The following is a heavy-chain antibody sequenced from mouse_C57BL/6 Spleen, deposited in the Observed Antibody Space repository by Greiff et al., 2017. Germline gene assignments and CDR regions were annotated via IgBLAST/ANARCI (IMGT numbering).Heavy chain of an antibody. V-gene: IGHV5-6*02. CDR1: GFTFSSYG. D-gene: IGHD1-1*01. CDR2: ISSGGSYT. CDR3: ARHYGSSYWYFDV. Sequence: EVMLVESGGDLVKPGGSLKLSCAASGFTFSSYGMSWVRQTPDKRLAWVATISSGGSYTYFPESVKGRFTISRDSAKNTLYLQMSSRKSEDTAMYYCARHYGSSYWYFDVWGTGTTVTVSA. J-gene: IGHJ1*03.